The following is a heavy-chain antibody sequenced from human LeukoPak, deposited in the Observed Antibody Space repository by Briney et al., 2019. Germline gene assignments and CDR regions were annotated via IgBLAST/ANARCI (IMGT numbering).Heavy chain of an antibody. CDR2: IWYDGSNK. V-gene: IGHV3-33*08. D-gene: IGHD1-1*01. CDR1: GFTFSSYG. CDR3: ARRTALMGPASYFDY. Sequence: PGGSLRLSCAASGFTFSSYGMHWVRQAPGKGLEWVAVIWYDGSNKYYADSVKGRFTISRDNSKNTLYLQMNSLRAEDTAVYYCARRTALMGPASYFDYWGQGTLVTVSS. J-gene: IGHJ4*02.